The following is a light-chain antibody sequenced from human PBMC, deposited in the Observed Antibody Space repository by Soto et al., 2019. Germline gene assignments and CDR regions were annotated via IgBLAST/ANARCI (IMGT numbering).Light chain of an antibody. CDR1: QSLLHSSGKTL. Sequence: DIVMTQTPLSLSVTPGQPASISCKSSQSLLHSSGKTLLYWYLQKPGQPPRLLIYEASKRLSGLSDRFSGSGSGTDFTLKISRVEAEDVGVYYCMQGVQLRTFGPGNKVDIK. J-gene: IGKJ3*01. V-gene: IGKV2D-29*01. CDR3: MQGVQLRT. CDR2: EAS.